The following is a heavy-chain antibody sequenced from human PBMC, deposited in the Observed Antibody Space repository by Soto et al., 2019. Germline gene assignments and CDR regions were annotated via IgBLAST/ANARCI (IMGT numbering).Heavy chain of an antibody. Sequence: SETLSLTCPVSGGSISSYYWSWIRQPPGKGLEWIGYIYYSGSTNYNPSVKGRFTISRDNSKNTLYLQMNSLRAEDTAVYYCARDDSSGWYMGWFDPWGQGTLVTVSS. D-gene: IGHD6-19*01. CDR1: GGSISSYY. CDR3: ARDDSSGWYMGWFDP. CDR2: IYYSGST. V-gene: IGHV4-59*01. J-gene: IGHJ5*02.